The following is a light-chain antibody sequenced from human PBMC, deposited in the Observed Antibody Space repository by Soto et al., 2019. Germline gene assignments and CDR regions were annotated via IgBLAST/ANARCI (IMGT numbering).Light chain of an antibody. CDR3: SSYTTRHTLV. CDR1: SSDVGASDF. Sequence: QSALTQPASVSESPGQSITISCTGTSSDVGASDFVSWYQQHPGKAPELIIYEISNRPSGVSSRFSGSKSGNTASLTISGLQDEDESDYYCSSYTTRHTLVFGGGTQLTVL. CDR2: EIS. J-gene: IGLJ2*01. V-gene: IGLV2-14*01.